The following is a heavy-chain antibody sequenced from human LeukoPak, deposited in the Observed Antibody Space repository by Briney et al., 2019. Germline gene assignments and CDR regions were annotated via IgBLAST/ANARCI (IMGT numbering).Heavy chain of an antibody. CDR1: GAFITNSHW. D-gene: IGHD4-17*01. V-gene: IGHV4-4*02. CDR3: ATYFYGEYGSYCFDY. CDR2: NYHSGTT. J-gene: IGHJ4*02. Sequence: PSGTLSLTCAVSGAFITNSHWWSWARQPPGKGLEWIGENYHSGTTNYNPSLQSRLTMSVDKSKNQFSLQLSSVTAADTAVYYCATYFYGEYGSYCFDYWGQGTLVTVSS.